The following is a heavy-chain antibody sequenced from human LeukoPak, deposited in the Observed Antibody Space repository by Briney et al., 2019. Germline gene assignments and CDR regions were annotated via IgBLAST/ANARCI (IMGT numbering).Heavy chain of an antibody. CDR1: GGSISSNSYY. Sequence: SETLSLTCTVSGGSISSNSYYWGWIRQPPGKGLEWIGSIYYIGSTYYNPSLKSRVTISVDTSKNQSSLKLSSVTAAETAVYYCASPYYYDSSAYSDAFDIWGQGTMVTVSS. CDR2: IYYIGST. V-gene: IGHV4-39*01. J-gene: IGHJ3*02. D-gene: IGHD3-22*01. CDR3: ASPYYYDSSAYSDAFDI.